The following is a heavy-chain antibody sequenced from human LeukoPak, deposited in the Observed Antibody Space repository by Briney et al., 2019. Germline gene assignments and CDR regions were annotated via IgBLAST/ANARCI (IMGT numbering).Heavy chain of an antibody. Sequence: PSETLSLTCAVYGGSFSSYYWGWIRQPPGKGLEWIGSIYYSGSTYYNPSLKSRVTISVDTSKNQFSLKLSSVTAADTAVYYCARRYYDSSGSPFLNWFDPWGQGTLVTVSS. CDR2: IYYSGST. D-gene: IGHD3-22*01. CDR1: GGSFSSYY. J-gene: IGHJ5*02. CDR3: ARRYYDSSGSPFLNWFDP. V-gene: IGHV4-39*01.